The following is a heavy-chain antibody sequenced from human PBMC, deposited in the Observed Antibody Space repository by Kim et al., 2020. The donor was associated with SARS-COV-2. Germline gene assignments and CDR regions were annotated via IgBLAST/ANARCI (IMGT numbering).Heavy chain of an antibody. CDR3: AKDGDTSTTRTDSLDI. V-gene: IGHV3-23*01. Sequence: GGSLRLSCATSGFTFRTYAMSWVRQAPGKGLEWLSAISGSGATTHYADSVKGRFTISRDNSMNTLSLQMTSLRVEDTALYYCAKDGDTSTTRTDSLDIWGQGTMVTVSP. CDR2: ISGSGATT. J-gene: IGHJ3*02. D-gene: IGHD3-16*01. CDR1: GFTFRTYA.